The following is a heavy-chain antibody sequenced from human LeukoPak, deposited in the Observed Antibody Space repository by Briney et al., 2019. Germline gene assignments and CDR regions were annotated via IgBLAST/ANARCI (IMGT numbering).Heavy chain of an antibody. CDR2: INPNDGGT. J-gene: IGHJ6*02. Sequence: ASVTVSCKASGYTFIGHYMHWVRQAPGQGLEWMGWINPNDGGTNYAQTFQGRVTMTRDTSISTAYMELSSLRSDDTAVYYCARDFYYYGSGTFMDVWGQGTMVTVS. CDR1: GYTFIGHY. V-gene: IGHV1-2*02. D-gene: IGHD3-10*01. CDR3: ARDFYYYGSGTFMDV.